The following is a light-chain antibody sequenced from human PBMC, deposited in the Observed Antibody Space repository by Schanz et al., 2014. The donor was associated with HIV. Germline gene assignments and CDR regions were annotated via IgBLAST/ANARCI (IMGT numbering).Light chain of an antibody. CDR1: QSISAW. CDR2: KAS. CDR3: QQYNGT. Sequence: DIQMTQSPSTLSASVGDRITITCRASQSISAWLAWYQQKPGKAPKVLIYKASSLESGVPSRFSGSGTGTEFTLTISSLQPDDFATYYCQQYNGTFGQGTKVEIK. J-gene: IGKJ1*01. V-gene: IGKV1-5*03.